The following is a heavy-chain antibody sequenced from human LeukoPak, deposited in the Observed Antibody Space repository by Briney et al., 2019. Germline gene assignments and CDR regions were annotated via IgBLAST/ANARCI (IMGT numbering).Heavy chain of an antibody. CDR2: IYAGDSDT. CDR3: ARVNSWYTLVSDY. V-gene: IGHV5-51*01. CDR1: GYKFSNYW. Sequence: GESLKISCKGSGYKFSNYWIGWVRQMPGKGLEWMGIIYAGDSDTRYIPSFQDQVIISADKSVSTAYLEWTGLKDSDTATYYCARVNSWYTLVSDYWGQGTLVTVSS. J-gene: IGHJ4*02. D-gene: IGHD6-13*01.